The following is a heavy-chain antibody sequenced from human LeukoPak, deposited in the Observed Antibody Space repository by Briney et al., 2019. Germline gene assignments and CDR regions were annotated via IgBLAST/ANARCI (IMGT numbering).Heavy chain of an antibody. V-gene: IGHV3-7*04. CDR3: ARNYD. CDR1: GFTFSSNW. D-gene: IGHD3-10*01. CDR2: INPDGGEK. J-gene: IGHJ4*02. Sequence: GGSLRLSCTASGFTFSSNWMTWVRQAPGKGLEWVANINPDGGEKYYVDSVKGRFTISRDNAKNSLYLHMNSLRVEDTAVYYCARNYDWGQGTLVTVSS.